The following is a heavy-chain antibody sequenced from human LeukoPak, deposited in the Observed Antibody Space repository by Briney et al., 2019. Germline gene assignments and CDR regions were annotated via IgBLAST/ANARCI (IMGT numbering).Heavy chain of an antibody. CDR3: ARYAYSYRGPDY. D-gene: IGHD3-16*02. J-gene: IGHJ4*02. Sequence: SETLSLTCTVSGGSISSGGYYWSWIRQHPGKGLEWIGYIYYSGSTYYNPSLKSRVTISVDTSKNQFSLKLSSVTAADTAVYYCARYAYSYRGPDYWGQGTLVTVSS. CDR2: IYYSGST. CDR1: GGSISSGGYY. V-gene: IGHV4-31*03.